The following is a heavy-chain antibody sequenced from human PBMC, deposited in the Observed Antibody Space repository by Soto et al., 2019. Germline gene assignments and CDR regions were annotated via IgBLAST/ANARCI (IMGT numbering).Heavy chain of an antibody. Sequence: EVQLLESGGGLVQPGGSLRLSCAASGFTCSSYAMSWVRQAQGQGLEWASAISGSGGSTYYADSVKGRFTISRDNSKNTLYLQMNSLRAADKAVYYCAKFHRTFLEGWGQGTLVTVS. CDR2: ISGSGGST. CDR1: GFTCSSYA. D-gene: IGHD1-1*01. V-gene: IGHV3-23*01. CDR3: AKFHRTFLEG. J-gene: IGHJ4*02.